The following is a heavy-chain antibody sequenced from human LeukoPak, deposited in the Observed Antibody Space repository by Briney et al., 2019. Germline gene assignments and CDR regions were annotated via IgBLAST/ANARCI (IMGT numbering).Heavy chain of an antibody. J-gene: IGHJ6*03. Sequence: SQTLSLTCTVSGGSISSGSYYWSWIRQPAGKGLEWIGRIYTSGSTNYNPSLKSRVTISVDTSKNQFSLKLGSVTAADTAVYYCARECGYSGYDPHGIYYYYYMDVWGKGTTVTISS. CDR1: GGSISSGSYY. CDR2: IYTSGST. V-gene: IGHV4-61*02. CDR3: ARECGYSGYDPHGIYYYYYMDV. D-gene: IGHD5-12*01.